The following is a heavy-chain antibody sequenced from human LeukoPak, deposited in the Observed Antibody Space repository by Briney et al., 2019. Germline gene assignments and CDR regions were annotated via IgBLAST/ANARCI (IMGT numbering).Heavy chain of an antibody. V-gene: IGHV4-30-4*01. D-gene: IGHD2-2*02. CDR3: ARIVPTAIYFDY. CDR2: IYYSGST. J-gene: IGHJ4*02. Sequence: PSETLSLTCTVSGDSISSGDYYWSWIRQPPGKGLEWIGYIYYSGSTYYNPSLKSRVTISVDTSKDQFSLNLSSVTAADTAVYYCARIVPTAIYFDYWGQGTLVTVSS. CDR1: GDSISSGDYY.